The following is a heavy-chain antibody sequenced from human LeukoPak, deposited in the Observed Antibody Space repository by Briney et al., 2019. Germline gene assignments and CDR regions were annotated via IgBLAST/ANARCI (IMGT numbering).Heavy chain of an antibody. Sequence: ASVKVSCKASGYTFTGYYMHWVRQAPGQGLEWMGWINPNSSGTNYAQKLQGRVTMTTDTSTSTAYMELRSLRSDDTAVYYCARDFTPLSSSTPPRLFQHWGQGTLVTVSS. CDR1: GYTFTGYY. J-gene: IGHJ1*01. CDR2: INPNSSGT. D-gene: IGHD6-13*01. CDR3: ARDFTPLSSSTPPRLFQH. V-gene: IGHV1-2*02.